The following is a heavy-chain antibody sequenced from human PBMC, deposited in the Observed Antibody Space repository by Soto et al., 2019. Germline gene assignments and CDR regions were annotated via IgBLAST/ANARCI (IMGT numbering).Heavy chain of an antibody. CDR2: ITRSGSS. CDR3: ARGPNWNDGRFDY. D-gene: IGHD1-1*01. J-gene: IGHJ4*02. CDR1: GGSFTGYF. V-gene: IGHV4-34*01. Sequence: QVQLQQWGAGLLEPSETLSLTCVVYGGSFTGYFWSWIRQSPGTGLEWIGQITRSGSSNYNPSLKSRVPISVDTSKDEVSLKLSSVPAADTAVYFCARGPNWNDGRFDYWGLGTLVTVSS.